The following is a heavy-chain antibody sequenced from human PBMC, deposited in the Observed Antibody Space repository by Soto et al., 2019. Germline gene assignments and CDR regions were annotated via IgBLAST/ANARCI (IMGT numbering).Heavy chain of an antibody. CDR2: ISYDGSNK. CDR3: AKDDPIVGFDP. CDR1: GFTFSSYG. Sequence: PGGSLRLSCAASGFTFSSYGMHWVRQAPGKGLEWVAVISYDGSNKYYADSVKGRFTISRDNSKNTLYLQMNSLRAEDTAVYYCAKDDPIVGFDPWGQGTLVTVSS. D-gene: IGHD2-15*01. J-gene: IGHJ5*02. V-gene: IGHV3-30*18.